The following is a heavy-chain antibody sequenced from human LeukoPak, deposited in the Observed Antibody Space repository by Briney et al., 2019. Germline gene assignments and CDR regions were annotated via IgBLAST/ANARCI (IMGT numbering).Heavy chain of an antibody. Sequence: SETLSLTCTVSGGSISSGDYYWSWIRQPPGKGLEWIGYIYYSGSTYYNPSLKSRVTISVDTPKNQFSLKLSSVTAADTAVYYCARDGGSYYGGFDYWGQGTLVTVSS. CDR1: GGSISSGDYY. CDR3: ARDGGSYYGGFDY. J-gene: IGHJ4*02. D-gene: IGHD1-26*01. CDR2: IYYSGST. V-gene: IGHV4-30-4*08.